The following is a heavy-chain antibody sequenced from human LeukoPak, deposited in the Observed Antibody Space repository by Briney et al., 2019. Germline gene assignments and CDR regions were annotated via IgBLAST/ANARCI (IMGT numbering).Heavy chain of an antibody. CDR2: IYYSGST. Sequence: SETLSLTCTVSGGSISSSSYYWGWIRQPPGKGLEWIGSIYYSGSTYYNPSLKSRVTISVDTSKNQFSLKLSSVTDADTAVYYCARASSGWYGLFDYWGQGTLVTVSS. J-gene: IGHJ4*02. CDR1: GGSISSSSYY. D-gene: IGHD6-19*01. CDR3: ARASSGWYGLFDY. V-gene: IGHV4-39*07.